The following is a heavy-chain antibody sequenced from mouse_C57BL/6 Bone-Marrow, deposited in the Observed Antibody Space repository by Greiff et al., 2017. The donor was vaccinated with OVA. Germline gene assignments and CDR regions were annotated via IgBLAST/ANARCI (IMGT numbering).Heavy chain of an antibody. D-gene: IGHD2-2*01. J-gene: IGHJ3*01. CDR3: AREIYYGYGFAY. V-gene: IGHV5-4*01. CDR1: GFTFSSYA. Sequence: EVKLMESGGGLVKPGGSLKLSCAASGFTFSSYAMSWVRQTPEKRLEWVATISDGGSYTYYPDNVKGRFTISRDNAKNNLYLQMSHLKSEDTAMYYCAREIYYGYGFAYWGQGTLVTVSA. CDR2: ISDGGSYT.